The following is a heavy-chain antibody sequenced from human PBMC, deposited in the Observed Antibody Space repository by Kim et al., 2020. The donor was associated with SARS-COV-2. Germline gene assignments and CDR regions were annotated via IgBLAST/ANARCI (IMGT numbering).Heavy chain of an antibody. CDR1: GFTFSSSC. J-gene: IGHJ6*02. D-gene: IGHD1-26*01. Sequence: GGSLRLSCAASGFTFSSSCMRWVRQAPGKGLEWVANIKQDGSEKYYVDSVKGRFTISRDNAENSLFLQMNSLRAEDTAVYYCARAWGLDVWGDGTTVTVS. CDR2: IKQDGSEK. V-gene: IGHV3-7*01. CDR3: ARAWGLDV.